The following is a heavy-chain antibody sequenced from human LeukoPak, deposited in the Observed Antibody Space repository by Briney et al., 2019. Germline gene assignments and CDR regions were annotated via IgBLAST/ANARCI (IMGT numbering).Heavy chain of an antibody. Sequence: PGGSLRLSCAASGFTFSSYGMHWVRQAPGKGLEWVAFIRYDGSNKYYADSVKGRFTISRDNSKNTLYLQMNRLRAEDTAVYYCAKDKGPNNWNDVWYFDYWGQGTLVTVSS. CDR2: IRYDGSNK. D-gene: IGHD1-20*01. CDR3: AKDKGPNNWNDVWYFDY. V-gene: IGHV3-30*02. J-gene: IGHJ4*02. CDR1: GFTFSSYG.